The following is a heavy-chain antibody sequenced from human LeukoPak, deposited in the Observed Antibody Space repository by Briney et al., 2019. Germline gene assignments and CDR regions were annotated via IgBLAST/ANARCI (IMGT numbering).Heavy chain of an antibody. J-gene: IGHJ6*02. CDR2: ISGSGGST. CDR3: AKDYGPLLASYYYYGMDV. D-gene: IGHD1-26*01. V-gene: IGHV3-23*01. Sequence: GGSLRLSCAASGFTFSSYATSWVRQAPGKGLEWVSAISGSGGSTYYADSVKGRFTISRDNSKNTLYLQMNSLRAEDTAVYYCAKDYGPLLASYYYYGMDVWGQGTTVTVSS. CDR1: GFTFSSYA.